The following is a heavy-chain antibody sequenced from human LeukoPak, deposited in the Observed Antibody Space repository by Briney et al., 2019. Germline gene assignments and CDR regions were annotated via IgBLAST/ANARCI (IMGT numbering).Heavy chain of an antibody. V-gene: IGHV1-46*01. CDR1: GYTFTSYY. Sequence: GASVKVSCKASGYTFTSYYMHWVRQAPGQGLEWMGIINPSGGSTSYAQKFQGRVTMTRDTSTSTVYTELSSLRSEDTAVYYCARDRKDYYGSGSYYEFDYWGQGTLVTVSS. J-gene: IGHJ4*02. CDR2: INPSGGST. CDR3: ARDRKDYYGSGSYYEFDY. D-gene: IGHD3-10*01.